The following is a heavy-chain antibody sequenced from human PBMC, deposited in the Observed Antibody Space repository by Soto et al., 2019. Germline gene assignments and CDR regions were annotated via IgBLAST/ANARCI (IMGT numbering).Heavy chain of an antibody. CDR2: IWYDGSNK. CDR1: GFTFSSYG. J-gene: IGHJ6*02. CDR3: ARDTVDWGAPYYYYYGMDV. D-gene: IGHD7-27*01. Sequence: GGSLRLSCAASGFTFSSYGMHWVRQAPGKGLEWVAVIWYDGSNKYYADSVKGRFTISRDNSKNTLYLQMNSLRAEDTAVYYCARDTVDWGAPYYYYYGMDVWGQGTTVTVSS. V-gene: IGHV3-33*01.